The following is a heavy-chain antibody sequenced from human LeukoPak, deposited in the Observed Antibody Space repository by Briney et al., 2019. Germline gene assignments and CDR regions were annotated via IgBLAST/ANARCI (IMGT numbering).Heavy chain of an antibody. Sequence: GGSLRLSCAASRFTFSNAWMSWVRQAPGKGLEWVGRIKSKTDGGTTDYAAPVKGRFTISRDGSKNTLYLQMNSLKTEDTAVYYCTTETGRHYYDSSGYYRGNAFDIWGQGTMVTVSS. CDR1: RFTFSNAW. CDR2: IKSKTDGGTT. J-gene: IGHJ3*02. CDR3: TTETGRHYYDSSGYYRGNAFDI. D-gene: IGHD3-22*01. V-gene: IGHV3-15*01.